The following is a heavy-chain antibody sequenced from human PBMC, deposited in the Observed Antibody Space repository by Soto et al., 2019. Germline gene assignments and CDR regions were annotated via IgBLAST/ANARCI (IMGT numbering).Heavy chain of an antibody. J-gene: IGHJ4*02. CDR3: AKAERYYDSSGYCFDY. V-gene: IGHV3-23*01. D-gene: IGHD3-22*01. Sequence: PGGSLRLSCAASGFTFSSYAMSWVRQAPGKGLEWVSAISGSGGSTYYVDSVKGRFTISRDNSKNTLYLQMNSLRAEDTAVYYCAKAERYYDSSGYCFDYWGQGTLVTVSS. CDR1: GFTFSSYA. CDR2: ISGSGGST.